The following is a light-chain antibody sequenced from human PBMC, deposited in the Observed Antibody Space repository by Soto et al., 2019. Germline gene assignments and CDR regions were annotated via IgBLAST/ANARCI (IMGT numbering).Light chain of an antibody. CDR3: ATWDGSLNGWV. Sequence: QAVVTQPPSASGTPGQRVTISCSGSSSNIGRDTVNWYQQLPGTAPKLLIYSNNQRPSGVPDRFSGSKSGTSASLAISGLQSEDEADYYCATWDGSLNGWVFGGGTKVTVL. V-gene: IGLV1-44*01. CDR2: SNN. CDR1: SSNIGRDT. J-gene: IGLJ3*02.